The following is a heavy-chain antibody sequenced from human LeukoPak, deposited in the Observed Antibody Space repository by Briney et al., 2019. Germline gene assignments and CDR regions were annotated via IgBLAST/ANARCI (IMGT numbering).Heavy chain of an antibody. CDR1: GGSISSSSYY. CDR2: IYYSGIT. J-gene: IGHJ4*02. Sequence: SETLSLTCTVSGGSISSSSYYWGWIRQPPGKGLEWIGSIYYSGITYYNPSLKSRVTISVDTSKNQFSLKLSSVTAADTAVYYCARPSGYGEYDYGYWGQGTVVTVSS. D-gene: IGHD5-12*01. V-gene: IGHV4-39*01. CDR3: ARPSGYGEYDYGY.